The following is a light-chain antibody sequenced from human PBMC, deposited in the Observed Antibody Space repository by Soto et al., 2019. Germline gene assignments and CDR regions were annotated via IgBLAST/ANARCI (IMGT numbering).Light chain of an antibody. CDR3: QSFDISLSGYV. V-gene: IGLV1-40*01. CDR1: SSNIGAGFD. CDR2: ANN. Sequence: QSVLTQPPSVSGAPGQTVTISCTGSSSNIGAGFDVHWYRQLPGTAPKLLIYANNNRPAGVPDRFSASKSGTPASLAITGLQAEDEADYYCQSFDISLSGYVFATGTKLTVL. J-gene: IGLJ1*01.